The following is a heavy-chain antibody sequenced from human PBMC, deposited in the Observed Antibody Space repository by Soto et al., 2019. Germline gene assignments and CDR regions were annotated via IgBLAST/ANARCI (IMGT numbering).Heavy chain of an antibody. V-gene: IGHV1-69*06. J-gene: IGHJ4*02. D-gene: IGHD1-26*01. CDR1: GGTFSSYA. CDR2: IIPIFGTA. CDR3: ARAGGGGSYTLYFDY. Sequence: QVQLVQSGAEVKKPGSSVKVSCKASGGTFSSYAISWVRQAPGQGLEWMGGIIPIFGTANYAQKFQGRVTITADKATSTAYMELSSLRSEDTTVYYCARAGGGGSYTLYFDYWGQGTLVTVSS.